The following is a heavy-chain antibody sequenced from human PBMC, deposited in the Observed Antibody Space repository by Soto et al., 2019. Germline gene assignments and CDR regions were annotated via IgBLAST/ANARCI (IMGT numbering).Heavy chain of an antibody. V-gene: IGHV3-23*01. CDR1: GFTFSSYA. CDR2: ISGSGGST. J-gene: IGHJ4*02. Sequence: GGSLRLSCAASGFTFSSYAMSWVRQAPGKGLEWVSAISGSGGSTYYADSVKGRFTISRDNSKNTLYLQMNSLRAEDTAVYYCAKGPPRYCSSTSCFDGWGQGTVVTVSS. CDR3: AKGPPRYCSSTSCFDG. D-gene: IGHD2-2*01.